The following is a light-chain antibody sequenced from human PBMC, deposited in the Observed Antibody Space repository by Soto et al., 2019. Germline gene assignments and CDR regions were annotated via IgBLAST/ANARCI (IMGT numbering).Light chain of an antibody. J-gene: IGKJ1*01. CDR3: QQYNNWPS. CDR1: QNVTTW. CDR2: DVS. Sequence: DIQMTQSPSTLSASVGDRVTITCRASQNVTTWLAWYQHQPGKATKLLLYDVSNLESGVPSRFSGSGSGTEFTLTISSLQSEDFAVYYCQQYNNWPSFGQGTKVDIK. V-gene: IGKV1-5*01.